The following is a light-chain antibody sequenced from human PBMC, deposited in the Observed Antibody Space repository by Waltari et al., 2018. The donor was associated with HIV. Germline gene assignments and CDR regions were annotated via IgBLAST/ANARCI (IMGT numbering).Light chain of an antibody. CDR1: TSNIGSNT. V-gene: IGLV1-44*01. Sequence: QSVLTQPPSASGTPEQRVTISCSGSTSNIGSNTVTWFQQLPGTAPKVLILGKHQRPSGVPARFSGSKSGTSASLAISGLQSEDEADYYCASWDDSLNGPVFGGGTKLTVV. CDR2: GKH. CDR3: ASWDDSLNGPV. J-gene: IGLJ2*01.